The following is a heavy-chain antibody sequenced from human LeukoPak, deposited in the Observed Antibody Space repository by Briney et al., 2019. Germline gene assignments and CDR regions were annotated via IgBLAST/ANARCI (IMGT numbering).Heavy chain of an antibody. CDR1: GYNFITYW. CDR2: IYPGDSDT. D-gene: IGHD2-15*01. V-gene: IGHV5-51*01. Sequence: GESLKISCKGSGYNFITYWIAWVRQMPGKGLEWMGNIYPGDSDTSYSPSFQGQVSISADKSISTAYLQWGSLKASDTAMYYCARQSCSGGNCYSRAFDIWGQGTMVTVSS. CDR3: ARQSCSGGNCYSRAFDI. J-gene: IGHJ3*02.